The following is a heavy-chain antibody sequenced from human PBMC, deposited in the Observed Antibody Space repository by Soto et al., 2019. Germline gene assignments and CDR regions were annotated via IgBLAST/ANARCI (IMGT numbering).Heavy chain of an antibody. CDR2: ISWDGGST. CDR1: GFTFDDYT. J-gene: IGHJ3*02. CDR3: ARWVFWRGYSYGGDDAFDI. V-gene: IGHV3-43*01. Sequence: GGSLRLSCAASGFTFDDYTMHWVRQAPGKGLEWVSLISWDGGSTYYADSVKGRFTISRDNSKNSLYLQMNSLRTEDTAMYYCARWVFWRGYSYGGDDAFDIWGQGTMVTVSS. D-gene: IGHD3-3*01.